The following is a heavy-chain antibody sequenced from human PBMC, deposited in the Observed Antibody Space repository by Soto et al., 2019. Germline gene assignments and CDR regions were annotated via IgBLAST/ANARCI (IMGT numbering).Heavy chain of an antibody. V-gene: IGHV1-46*01. J-gene: IGHJ4*02. Sequence: ASVKVSCKASGYTFTSYYLHWVRPAPGQLLEWMGIINPSGGSTSYAQKFQGRVTMTRDTSTSTVYMELSSLRSEDTAVYYCVRDGRSPYSSGWYYFDYWGQGTLVTVSS. D-gene: IGHD6-19*01. CDR2: INPSGGST. CDR1: GYTFTSYY. CDR3: VRDGRSPYSSGWYYFDY.